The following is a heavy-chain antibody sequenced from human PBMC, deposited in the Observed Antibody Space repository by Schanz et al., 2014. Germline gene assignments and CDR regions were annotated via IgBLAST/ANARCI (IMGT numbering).Heavy chain of an antibody. V-gene: IGHV4-39*01. CDR3: ARRVVPATMGLYFDL. J-gene: IGHJ4*02. Sequence: QLQLQESGPGLVNPSETLSLTCTVSGGSISSIGFYWGWIRQPPGKGLEWIGRMYYSGSTYYNPTQKSGATIPGDTPKNRFPLNVSCVTAAETAVYYCARRVVPATMGLYFDLWGQGTLVTVSS. CDR2: MYYSGST. CDR1: GGSISSIGFY. D-gene: IGHD2-21*01.